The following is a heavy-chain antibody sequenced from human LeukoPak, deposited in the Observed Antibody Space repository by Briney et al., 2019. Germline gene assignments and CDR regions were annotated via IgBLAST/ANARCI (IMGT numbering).Heavy chain of an antibody. CDR3: AKDRNPTIFELSADD. CDR1: GFTLYNYW. J-gene: IGHJ4*01. V-gene: IGHV3-74*01. D-gene: IGHD3-3*01. CDR2: INSDGRRP. Sequence: PGGSLRLSCAVSGFTLYNYWMHWVCQAPGKGLVWVSRINSDGRRPDYADSVKGRFTISRDNAKNTQYLQMNSLRAEDTAVYYCAKDRNPTIFELSADDWGNGTPVTVSS.